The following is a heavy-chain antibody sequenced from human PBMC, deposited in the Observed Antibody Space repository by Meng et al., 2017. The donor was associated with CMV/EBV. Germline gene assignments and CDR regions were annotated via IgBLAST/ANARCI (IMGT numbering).Heavy chain of an antibody. CDR3: AKDLTKGFDGMDV. CDR2: ISWNSGSI. V-gene: IGHV3-9*01. CDR1: GFTFDDYA. D-gene: IGHD3-10*01. J-gene: IGHJ6*02. Sequence: SLKISCAASGFTFDDYAMHWVRQAPGKGLEWASGISWNSGSIGYADSVKGRFTISRDNAKNSLYLQMNSLRAEDTALYYCAKDLTKGFDGMDVWGQGTTVTVSS.